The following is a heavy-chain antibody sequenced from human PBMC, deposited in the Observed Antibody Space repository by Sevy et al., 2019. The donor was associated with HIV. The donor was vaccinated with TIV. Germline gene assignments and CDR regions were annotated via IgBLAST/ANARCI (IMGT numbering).Heavy chain of an antibody. CDR3: ARVIMITFGGVIPDRKPDAFDI. J-gene: IGHJ3*02. V-gene: IGHV1-18*01. CDR1: GYTFTSYD. Sequence: ASVKVSCKASGYTFTSYDISWVRQAPGQGLEWMGWISAYNGNTNHAQKLQGRVTVTTDTSTTTAYMELRSLRSDDTAVYYCARVIMITFGGVIPDRKPDAFDIWGQGTMVTVSS. CDR2: ISAYNGNT. D-gene: IGHD3-16*02.